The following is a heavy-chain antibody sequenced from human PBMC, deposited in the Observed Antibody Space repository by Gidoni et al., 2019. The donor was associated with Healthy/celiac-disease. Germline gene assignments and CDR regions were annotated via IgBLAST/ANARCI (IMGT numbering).Heavy chain of an antibody. V-gene: IGHV3-21*01. Sequence: EVQLVESGGGLVKPGGSLRLSCAASGLTFSSYSMNWVRQAPGKGLEWVSSISSSSMYIYYADSVKGLFTLSRDNAKNSLYLQMNSLRAEDTAVYYCARTAGTASLKDFDFWGQGTLVTVSS. CDR3: ARTAGTASLKDFDF. J-gene: IGHJ4*02. CDR1: GLTFSSYS. D-gene: IGHD1-1*01. CDR2: ISSSSMYI.